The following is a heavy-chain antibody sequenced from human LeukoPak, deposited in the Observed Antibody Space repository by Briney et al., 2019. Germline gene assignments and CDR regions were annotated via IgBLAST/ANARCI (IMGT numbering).Heavy chain of an antibody. Sequence: SETLSLTCTVSGGSISSYYWSWIRQPPGKGLEWIAYIYYSGSTSYNPSLKSRVTISVDTSKNQFSLKLSSVTAADTAVYYCARYSSSWYVGLDYWGQGTLVTVSS. J-gene: IGHJ4*02. CDR3: ARYSSSWYVGLDY. CDR2: IYYSGST. CDR1: GGSISSYY. V-gene: IGHV4-59*12. D-gene: IGHD6-13*01.